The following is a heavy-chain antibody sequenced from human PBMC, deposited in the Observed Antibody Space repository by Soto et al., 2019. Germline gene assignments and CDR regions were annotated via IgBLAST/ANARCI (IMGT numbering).Heavy chain of an antibody. CDR1: GFIFSSYT. V-gene: IGHV3-30-3*01. D-gene: IGHD1-26*01. Sequence: SLRLSCAASGFIFSSYTMHWVRQAPGKGLEWVGVITYDGSNQYYADSVKGRFTISRDNSRNMLFLQMNSLRPDDTAVYYCARVPSGSYPEFHYWCQGTLVTVS. CDR3: ARVPSGSYPEFHY. J-gene: IGHJ4*02. CDR2: ITYDGSNQ.